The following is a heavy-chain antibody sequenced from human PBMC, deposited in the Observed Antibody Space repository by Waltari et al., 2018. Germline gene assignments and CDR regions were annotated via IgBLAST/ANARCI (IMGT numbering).Heavy chain of an antibody. CDR1: GFTFSYAC. CDR2: IKSKSDGGTT. Sequence: DVQLVESGGGLVKPGGSLRLSCAGSGFTFSYACMPWVRQGPGKGLEWVGRIKSKSDGGTTDYSAPVKGRFIVSRDDSENTLYLQMNNVETEDTAVYYCSSDRVGQYNWNDSDFDYWGQGTLVTVSS. CDR3: SSDRVGQYNWNDSDFDY. V-gene: IGHV3-15*01. D-gene: IGHD1-20*01. J-gene: IGHJ4*02.